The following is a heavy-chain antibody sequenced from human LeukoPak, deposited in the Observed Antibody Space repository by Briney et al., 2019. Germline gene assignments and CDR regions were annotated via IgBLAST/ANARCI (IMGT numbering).Heavy chain of an antibody. CDR3: ARIYYSSSYDYWYFDL. CDR2: IYYSGST. Sequence: SETLSLTCTVSGYSITSAYYWSWIRQPPGKGLEWIGYIYYSGSTSYNPSLKSRVTISVDTSKNQFSLKLTSVTAADTAVYYCARIYYSSSYDYWYFDLWGRGTLVTVSS. V-gene: IGHV4-61*01. D-gene: IGHD6-13*01. CDR1: GYSITSAYY. J-gene: IGHJ2*01.